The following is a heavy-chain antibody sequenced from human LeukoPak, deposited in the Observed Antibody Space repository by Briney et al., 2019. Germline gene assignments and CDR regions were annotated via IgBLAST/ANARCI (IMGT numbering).Heavy chain of an antibody. CDR1: GGSISSSSDY. V-gene: IGHV3-11*04. Sequence: LSLTCTVSGGSISSSSDYWGWIRQAPGKGLEWVSYISSSGSTIYYADSVKGRFTISRDNAKNSLYLQMNSLRAEDTAVYYCARDVWYFDLWGRGTLVTVSS. CDR2: ISSSGSTI. CDR3: ARDVWYFDL. J-gene: IGHJ2*01.